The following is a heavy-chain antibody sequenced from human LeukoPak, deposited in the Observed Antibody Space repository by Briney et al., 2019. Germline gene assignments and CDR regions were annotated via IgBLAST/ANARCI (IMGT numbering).Heavy chain of an antibody. V-gene: IGHV3-74*01. Sequence: GGSLRLSCAASGFSISTYWIHWVRQAPGKGLVWVSRINPDESTTYYADSVKGRITISRDNAKNTLYLQMNSLRAEDTAVYYCAKAGGGYDLFDYWGQGTLVTVSS. CDR2: INPDESTT. J-gene: IGHJ4*02. CDR1: GFSISTYW. CDR3: AKAGGGYDLFDY. D-gene: IGHD5-12*01.